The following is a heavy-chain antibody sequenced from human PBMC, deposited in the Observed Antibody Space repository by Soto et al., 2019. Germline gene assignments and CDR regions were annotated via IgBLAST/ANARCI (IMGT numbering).Heavy chain of an antibody. J-gene: IGHJ4*02. CDR2: ISGSGGST. D-gene: IGHD5-18*01. CDR1: GFTFSSYA. V-gene: IGHV3-23*01. CDR3: ATTPGNSYGYFDY. Sequence: EVQLLESGGGLVQPGGSLRLSCAASGFTFSSYAMSWVRQAPGKGLEWVSAISGSGGSTYYADSVKGRFTISRDNSKNPLYLQMNSLRAEDTAVYYCATTPGNSYGYFDYLGQGTLVTVSS.